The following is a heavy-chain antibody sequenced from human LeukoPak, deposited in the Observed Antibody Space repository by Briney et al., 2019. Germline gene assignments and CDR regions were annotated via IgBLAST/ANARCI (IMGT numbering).Heavy chain of an antibody. CDR1: GGSNSSSSYY. CDR3: ARHVDTATDYFDY. CDR2: IYYSGSS. Sequence: SDTLSLTCTVSGGSNSSSSYYGRWIRQAPGKGLEWIGSIYYSGSSYYDPSLKSRVTISVHTYKKQFSLKLSSVTAEDTAVYYCARHVDTATDYFDYWGQGTLVTVSS. J-gene: IGHJ4*01. V-gene: IGHV4-39*01. D-gene: IGHD5-18*01.